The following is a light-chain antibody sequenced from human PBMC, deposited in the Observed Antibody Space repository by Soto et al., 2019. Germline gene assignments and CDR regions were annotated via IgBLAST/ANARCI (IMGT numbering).Light chain of an antibody. Sequence: DIVMTQSPLSLPVTPGEPASISCRSSQSLLHSNAYNYLDWYLQKPGQSPQLLIYLGSNRASGVPDRVSGSGSGTDFTLNISRVAAEDVGVYYCMQALQTPLTFGGGTKVEIK. J-gene: IGKJ4*01. V-gene: IGKV2-28*01. CDR1: QSLLHSNAYNY. CDR2: LGS. CDR3: MQALQTPLT.